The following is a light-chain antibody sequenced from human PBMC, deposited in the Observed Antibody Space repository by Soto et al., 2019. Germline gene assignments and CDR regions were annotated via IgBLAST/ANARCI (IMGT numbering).Light chain of an antibody. Sequence: EIVMTQSPATLSVSPGERATLSCRASQSLSINLGWYQQKPGQAPRLLISRASTRAPDIPARFSGNGSGTEFTLTISSLQSEDSAVYYCQQYNNLHRTFSQGTKVEIK. V-gene: IGKV3-15*01. CDR1: QSLSIN. CDR2: RAS. J-gene: IGKJ1*01. CDR3: QQYNNLHRT.